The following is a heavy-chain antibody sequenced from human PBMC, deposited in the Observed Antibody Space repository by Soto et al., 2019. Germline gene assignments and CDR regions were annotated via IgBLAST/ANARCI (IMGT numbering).Heavy chain of an antibody. J-gene: IGHJ6*02. CDR1: GFTFSSYG. CDR2: ISYDGSNK. V-gene: IGHV3-30*18. Sequence: LRLSCAASGFTFSSYGMHWVRQAPGKGLEWVAVISYDGSNKYYADSVKGRFTISRDNSKNTLYLQMNSLRAEDTAVYYCAKAYSSSDGMDVWGQGTTVTVSS. CDR3: AKAYSSSDGMDV. D-gene: IGHD6-6*01.